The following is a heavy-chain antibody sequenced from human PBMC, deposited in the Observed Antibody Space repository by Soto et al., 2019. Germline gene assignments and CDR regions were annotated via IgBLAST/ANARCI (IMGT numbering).Heavy chain of an antibody. J-gene: IGHJ5*02. V-gene: IGHV1-3*01. CDR3: ARVFPLWFAP. Sequence: KFQSIVTITRDTSASTAYMELSSLRSEDTAVYYCARVFPLWFAPWGQGTLVTVSS. D-gene: IGHD3-9*01.